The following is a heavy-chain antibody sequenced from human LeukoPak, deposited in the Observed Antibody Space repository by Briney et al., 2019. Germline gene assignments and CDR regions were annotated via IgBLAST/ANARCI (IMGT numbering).Heavy chain of an antibody. D-gene: IGHD2-2*01. Sequence: RASVKVSCKASGYTFTSYGISWVRQAPGQGLEWMGWISAYNGNTNYAQKLQGRVTMTTDTSTSTAYMELRSLRSDDTAVYYCARGRDIVVVPAPFDPWGQGTLVTVSS. CDR3: ARGRDIVVVPAPFDP. J-gene: IGHJ5*02. V-gene: IGHV1-18*01. CDR2: ISAYNGNT. CDR1: GYTFTSYG.